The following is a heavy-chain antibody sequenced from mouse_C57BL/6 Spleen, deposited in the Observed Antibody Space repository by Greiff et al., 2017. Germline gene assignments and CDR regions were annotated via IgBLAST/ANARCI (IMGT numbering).Heavy chain of an antibody. V-gene: IGHV1-42*01. CDR1: GYSFTSYW. J-gene: IGHJ3*01. CDR3: ARKRGLIVAAAWFDY. Sequence: EVQLQQSGAELVKPGASVKISCKASGYSFTSYWMNWVKQRPGKGLEWIGDINPRTGGTNYNQKFKGKATLTVDKSSSTAYMQLRSLTSEDSAVYYCARKRGLIVAAAWFDYWGQGTLVTVSA. CDR2: INPRTGGT. D-gene: IGHD1-1*01.